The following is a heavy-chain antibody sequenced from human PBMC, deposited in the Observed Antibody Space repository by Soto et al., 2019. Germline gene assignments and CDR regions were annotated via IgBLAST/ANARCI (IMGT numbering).Heavy chain of an antibody. Sequence: ASVKVSCKVSGYTLTELSMHWVRQAPGKGLEWMGGFDPEDADTIYAQKFQGRVAMTEDTSTDTAYMELSSLRSEDTAAYYCAALTPDLGLSWNYFNYVDY. V-gene: IGHV1-24*01. D-gene: IGHD3-10*01. CDR2: FDPEDADT. J-gene: IGHJ4*01. CDR1: GYTLTELS. CDR3: AALTPDLGLSWNYFNYVDY.